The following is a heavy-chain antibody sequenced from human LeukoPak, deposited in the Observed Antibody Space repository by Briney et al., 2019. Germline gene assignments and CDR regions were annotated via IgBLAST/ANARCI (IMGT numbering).Heavy chain of an antibody. V-gene: IGHV1-18*01. CDR2: ISAYSGNT. J-gene: IGHJ6*02. Sequence: ASVKVSCKASGYTFTSYGISWVRQAPGQGLEWMGWISAYSGNTNYAQKLQGRVTMTTDTSTSTAYMELRSLRSDDTAVYYCARRSPLWPGVIAADFYGMDVWGQGTTVTVSS. CDR1: GYTFTSYG. CDR3: ARRSPLWPGVIAADFYGMDV. D-gene: IGHD6-13*01.